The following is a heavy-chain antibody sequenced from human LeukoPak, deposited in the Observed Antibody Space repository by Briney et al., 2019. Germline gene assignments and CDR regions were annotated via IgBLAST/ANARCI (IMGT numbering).Heavy chain of an antibody. V-gene: IGHV3-53*01. CDR3: ARDNRAGYYYYLDV. D-gene: IGHD6-19*01. Sequence: GGSLRLSCAASGFKVSSSYMSWVRQAPGRGLEWISDIYSGGSTYYADSVMGRFIISRDNLKKTVFLQVNSVIGEDTAVYYCARDNRAGYYYYLDVWGKGTTVSVSS. CDR2: IYSGGST. J-gene: IGHJ6*03. CDR1: GFKVSSSY.